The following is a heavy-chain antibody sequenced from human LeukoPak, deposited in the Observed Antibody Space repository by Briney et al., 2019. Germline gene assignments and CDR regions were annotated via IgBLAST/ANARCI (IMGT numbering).Heavy chain of an antibody. CDR3: ASKRPLLDDAFDI. D-gene: IGHD1-1*01. CDR2: ISGSGGDS. J-gene: IGHJ3*02. CDR1: GFTFSSYW. V-gene: IGHV3-23*01. Sequence: GGSLRLSCAASGFTFSSYWMSWVRQAPGKGLEWVSDISGSGGDSYYADSVRGRFTISRDNSKKTIYLQMNSLRAEDTAVYYCASKRPLLDDAFDIWGQGTTVTVSS.